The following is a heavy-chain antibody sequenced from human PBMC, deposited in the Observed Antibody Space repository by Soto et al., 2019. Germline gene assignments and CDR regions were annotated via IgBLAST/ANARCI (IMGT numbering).Heavy chain of an antibody. Sequence: SETLSLTCTVSGGSISSGDYYWSWIRQPPGKGLERIGYIYNSGSTYYNPSLKSRVTISVDTSKIQFSLKLSSVTAADTAVYYCARDLGLKGGSGSSQLYYYYYGMDVWGQGTTVTVSS. CDR2: IYNSGST. V-gene: IGHV4-30-4*01. D-gene: IGHD3-10*01. CDR3: ARDLGLKGGSGSSQLYYYYYGMDV. CDR1: GGSISSGDYY. J-gene: IGHJ6*02.